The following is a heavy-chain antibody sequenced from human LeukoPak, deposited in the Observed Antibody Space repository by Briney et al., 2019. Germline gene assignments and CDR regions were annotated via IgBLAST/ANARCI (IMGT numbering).Heavy chain of an antibody. Sequence: GGSLRLSCAASGFTFSSYGMHWVRQAPGEGLEWVAVIWYDGSNKYYANSVKGRFTISRDNSKNTLYLQMNSLRAEDTAVYYCARVVGASPPTYFDYWGQGTLVTVSS. J-gene: IGHJ4*02. D-gene: IGHD1-26*01. V-gene: IGHV3-33*01. CDR2: IWYDGSNK. CDR3: ARVVGASPPTYFDY. CDR1: GFTFSSYG.